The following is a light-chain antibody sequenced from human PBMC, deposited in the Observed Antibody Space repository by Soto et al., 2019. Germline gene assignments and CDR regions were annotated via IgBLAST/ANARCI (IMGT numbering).Light chain of an antibody. V-gene: IGLV1-40*01. J-gene: IGLJ2*01. CDR2: GDN. Sequence: QSVLTQPPSVSGAPGQRVTIPCTGSSSNIGSFYDVHWYQQLPGTVPKLLIYGDNNRPSGVPDRFSGSKSGTAASLAITGLQAEDEADHYCQSYDNSLNHVVFGGGTKVTVL. CDR1: SSNIGSFYD. CDR3: QSYDNSLNHVV.